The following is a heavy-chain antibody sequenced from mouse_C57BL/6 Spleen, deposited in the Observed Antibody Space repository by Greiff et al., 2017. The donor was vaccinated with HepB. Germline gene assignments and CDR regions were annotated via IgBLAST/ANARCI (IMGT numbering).Heavy chain of an antibody. V-gene: IGHV1-85*01. CDR1: GYTFTSYD. Sequence: VKLMESGPELVKPGASVKLSCKASGYTFTSYDINWVKQRPGQGLEWIGWIYPRDGSTKYNEKFKGKATLTVDTSSSTAYMELHSLTSEDSAVYFCAREGWDDYWGQGTTLTVSS. CDR2: IYPRDGST. D-gene: IGHD3-3*01. CDR3: AREGWDDY. J-gene: IGHJ2*01.